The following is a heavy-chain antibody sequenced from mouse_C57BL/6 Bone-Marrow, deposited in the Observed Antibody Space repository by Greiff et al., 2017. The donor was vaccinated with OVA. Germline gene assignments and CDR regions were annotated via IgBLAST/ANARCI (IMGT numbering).Heavy chain of an antibody. CDR1: GYTFTSYW. V-gene: IGHV1-69*01. Sequence: QVQLQQPGAELVMPGASVKLSCKASGYTFTSYWMHWVKQRPGQGLEWIGEIDPSDSYTNYNQKFKGKSTLTVDKSSSTAYMQLSSLTSEEAAVYYSAREGDYGVYYFDYWGQGTTLTVSS. CDR3: AREGDYGVYYFDY. J-gene: IGHJ2*01. CDR2: IDPSDSYT. D-gene: IGHD2-4*01.